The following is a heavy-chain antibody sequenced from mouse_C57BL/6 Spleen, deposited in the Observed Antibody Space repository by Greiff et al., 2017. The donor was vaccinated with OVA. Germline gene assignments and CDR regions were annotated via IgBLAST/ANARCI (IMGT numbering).Heavy chain of an antibody. CDR3: ARWDQAS. J-gene: IGHJ2*01. CDR2: IYPGDGDT. Sequence: VQLQESGPELVKPGASVKISCKASGYAFSSSWMNWVKQRPGKGLEWIGRIYPGDGDTNYNGKFKGKATLTADKSSSTAYMQLSSLTSEDSAVYFCARWDQASWGQGTTLTVSS. V-gene: IGHV1-82*01. CDR1: GYAFSSSW. D-gene: IGHD4-1*01.